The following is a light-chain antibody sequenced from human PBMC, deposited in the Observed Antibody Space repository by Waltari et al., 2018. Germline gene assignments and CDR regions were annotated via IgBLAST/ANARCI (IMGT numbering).Light chain of an antibody. V-gene: IGLV1-40*01. CDR2: GNN. CDR3: QSFDIRLSGGVV. Sequence: QSVLTQPPSMSGAPGQRVTISCTGSSPNLGAGHDVPWYQVFPGTAPKLPIYGNNNRPSGVPDRFSGSKSDTSASLAIGGLQAEDEADYYCQSFDIRLSGGVVFGGGTKVTVL. CDR1: SPNLGAGHD. J-gene: IGLJ3*02.